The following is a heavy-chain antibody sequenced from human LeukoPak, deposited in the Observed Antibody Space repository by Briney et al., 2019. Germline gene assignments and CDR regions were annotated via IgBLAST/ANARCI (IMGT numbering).Heavy chain of an antibody. Sequence: SETLSLTCTVSGGSISSGSYYWSWIRQPAGKGLEWIGRIYTSGSTNYNPSLKSRVTISVDTSKNQFSLKLSSVTAADTAVYYCARDIRHRPIRHNYYMDVWGKGTTVTVSS. CDR3: ARDIRHRPIRHNYYMDV. J-gene: IGHJ6*03. V-gene: IGHV4-61*02. D-gene: IGHD2-2*02. CDR1: GGSISSGSYY. CDR2: IYTSGST.